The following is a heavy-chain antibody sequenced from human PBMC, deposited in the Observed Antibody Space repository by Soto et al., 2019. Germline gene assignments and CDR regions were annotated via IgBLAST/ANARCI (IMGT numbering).Heavy chain of an antibody. V-gene: IGHV3-66*01. CDR1: GSTASTNN. J-gene: IGHJ4*02. CDR3: ARDYGGSGRFDY. D-gene: IGHD4-17*01. Sequence: EVQLVESGGGLVQPGGSLRLSCPASGSTASTNNRSWVRQAPGKGREWDSVINTGGSTYYADSVKGRITISRDNSKNTLYLQMNSLRAEDTAVYYCARDYGGSGRFDYWGQGTLVTVSS. CDR2: INTGGST.